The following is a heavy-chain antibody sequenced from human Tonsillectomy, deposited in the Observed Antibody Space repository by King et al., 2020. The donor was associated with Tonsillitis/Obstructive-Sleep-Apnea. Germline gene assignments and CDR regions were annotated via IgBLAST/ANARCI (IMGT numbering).Heavy chain of an antibody. Sequence: VQLVESGAEVKKPGASVKVSCKASGYTFTSYYMHWVRQAPGQGLEWMGIINPSGGSTNYAQKFQGRVTMTRDTSPSTVYMELSSLRSEDTAVYYCARDGCIAAAGTDYYYMDVWGKGTTVTVSS. CDR1: GYTFTSYY. V-gene: IGHV1-46*01. J-gene: IGHJ6*03. CDR3: ARDGCIAAAGTDYYYMDV. D-gene: IGHD6-13*01. CDR2: INPSGGST.